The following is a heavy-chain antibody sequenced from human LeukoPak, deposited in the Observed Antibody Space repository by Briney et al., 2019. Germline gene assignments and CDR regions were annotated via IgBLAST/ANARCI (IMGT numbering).Heavy chain of an antibody. CDR3: AREMDSLRYLDY. Sequence: PGGSLRLSCAASGFTFSTYWLSWVRQAPGKGLEWVANIKQDGSEKYYVDSVKGRFTISRDNAKNSLYLQMNSLRAEDTAVYYCAREMDSLRYLDYWGQGTLVTVSS. J-gene: IGHJ4*02. CDR2: IKQDGSEK. V-gene: IGHV3-7*01. CDR1: GFTFSTYW. D-gene: IGHD3-9*01.